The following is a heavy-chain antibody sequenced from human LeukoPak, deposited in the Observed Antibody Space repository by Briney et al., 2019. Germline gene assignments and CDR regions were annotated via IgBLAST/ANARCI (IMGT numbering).Heavy chain of an antibody. CDR1: GFTFSTYD. V-gene: IGHV3-23*01. Sequence: GGSLRLSCVASGFTFSTYDMQWVRQAPGKGLEWVSGIHRSGRTYNTDSVKGRVTISIDNYKSTLYLEMNSLRAEDTAVYYCAQGGYFAFDFWGQGTMVTVSS. J-gene: IGHJ3*01. CDR2: IHRSGRT. CDR3: AQGGYFAFDF. D-gene: IGHD2-2*03.